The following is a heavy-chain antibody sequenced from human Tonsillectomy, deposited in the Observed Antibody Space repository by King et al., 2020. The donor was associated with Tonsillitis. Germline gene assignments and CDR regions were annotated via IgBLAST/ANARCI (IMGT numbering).Heavy chain of an antibody. J-gene: IGHJ3*02. D-gene: IGHD4-17*01. Sequence: QLQESGPGLVKPSETLSLTCTVSGGSISSSSYYWGWIRQPPGKGLEWNGSIYYSGSNYYNPSLTRRVTISVDTSKNQFSLKLSSVAAADTTVYYCAKTDYGYYAEAFDIWGQGTMVTVSS. CDR1: GGSISSSSYY. CDR3: AKTDYGYYAEAFDI. V-gene: IGHV4-39*07. CDR2: IYYSGSN.